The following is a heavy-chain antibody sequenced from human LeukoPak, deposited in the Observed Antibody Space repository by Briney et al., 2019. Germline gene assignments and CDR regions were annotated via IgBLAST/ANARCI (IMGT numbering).Heavy chain of an antibody. Sequence: GGSLRLSCAASAFTFSRYGMHWVRQAPGKGLEWVGVISYDGSNKNYADSVKGRFTISRDNSKNTVYLQMNSLRAEDTAVYYCAKDRGAVAGVMDVWGKGTTVTVSS. J-gene: IGHJ6*03. CDR3: AKDRGAVAGVMDV. CDR1: AFTFSRYG. V-gene: IGHV3-30*18. D-gene: IGHD6-19*01. CDR2: ISYDGSNK.